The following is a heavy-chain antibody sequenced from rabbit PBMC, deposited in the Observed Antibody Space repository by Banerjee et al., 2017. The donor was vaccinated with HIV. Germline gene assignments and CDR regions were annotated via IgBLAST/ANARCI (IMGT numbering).Heavy chain of an antibody. J-gene: IGHJ4*01. CDR1: GFSFSNGYV. Sequence: QEQLEESGGDLVKPEGSLTLTCTASGFSFSNGYVMCWVRQAPGKGLEWIACIYAASSGTTHYASWAKGRFTISKPSSTTVTLQMTSLTAADTATYFCARDSAGREDFNLWGQGTLVTV. V-gene: IGHV1S45*01. CDR3: ARDSAGREDFNL. D-gene: IGHD4-2*01. CDR2: IYAASSGTT.